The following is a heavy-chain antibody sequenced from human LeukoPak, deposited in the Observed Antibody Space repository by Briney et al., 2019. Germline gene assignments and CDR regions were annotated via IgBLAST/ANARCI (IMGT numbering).Heavy chain of an antibody. J-gene: IGHJ5*02. Sequence: PSGTLSLTCAVSGGSISSSNWWSWVRQPPGKGLEWIGEIYHSGSTNCNPSLKSRVTISVDKSKNQFSLKLSSVTAADTAVYYCARVPTYYDFWSGYYSNWFDPWGQGTLVTVSS. CDR1: GGSISSSNW. V-gene: IGHV4-4*02. D-gene: IGHD3-3*01. CDR3: ARVPTYYDFWSGYYSNWFDP. CDR2: IYHSGST.